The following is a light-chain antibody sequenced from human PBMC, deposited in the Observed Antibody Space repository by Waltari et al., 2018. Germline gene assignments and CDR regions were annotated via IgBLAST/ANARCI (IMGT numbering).Light chain of an antibody. CDR2: DAS. CDR1: QDIRNH. CDR3: QQYDKLPLT. V-gene: IGKV1-33*01. J-gene: IGKJ4*01. Sequence: DIHMTPFPSSLSASGGGRVTLTCQATQDIRNHLNWYQQKPGKAPKLLVYDASRLQSGVPSRFGGSRSGTYFTFTISSLQAEDAATYYCQQYDKLPLTFGGGTKVDI.